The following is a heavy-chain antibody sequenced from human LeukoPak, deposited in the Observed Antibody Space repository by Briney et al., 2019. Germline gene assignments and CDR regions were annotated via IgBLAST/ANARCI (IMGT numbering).Heavy chain of an antibody. CDR2: INPNSGGT. V-gene: IGHV1-2*02. Sequence: GASVKVSCKASGYTFTGYYMHWVRQAPGQGLEWMGWINPNSGGTNYAQKFQGRVTMTRDTSISTAYMELSRLRSDDTAVYYCAIVGRAMADTRHYYYYYYMDVWGKGTTVTVSS. J-gene: IGHJ6*03. D-gene: IGHD5-18*01. CDR3: AIVGRAMADTRHYYYYYYMDV. CDR1: GYTFTGYY.